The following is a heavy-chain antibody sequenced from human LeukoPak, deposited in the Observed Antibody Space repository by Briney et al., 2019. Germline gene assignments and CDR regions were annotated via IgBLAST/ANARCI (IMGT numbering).Heavy chain of an antibody. Sequence: PGGSLRLSCAASGFTFSNYWMHWVRQAPGKGLMWVSHVSSDGSRTYADSVKGRFTVSRDNNKDMVYLQMSSLRAEDTAVYYCATDGAYGLTHWGQGTLVTVSS. J-gene: IGHJ4*02. CDR3: ATDGAYGLTH. D-gene: IGHD3-16*01. CDR1: GFTFSNYW. V-gene: IGHV3-74*01. CDR2: VSSDGSR.